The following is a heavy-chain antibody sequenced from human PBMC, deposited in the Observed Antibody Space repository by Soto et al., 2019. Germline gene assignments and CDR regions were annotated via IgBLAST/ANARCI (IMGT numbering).Heavy chain of an antibody. Sequence: GASVKVSCKASGFTFTSSAMQWVRQARGQRLEWIGWIAVGSGNTNYAQKFQERVTITRDMSTSTAYMELSSLRSEDTAVYYCVAEVSYYYDSSGYRNWFDPWGQGSLVTVSS. J-gene: IGHJ5*02. CDR2: IAVGSGNT. CDR3: VAEVSYYYDSSGYRNWFDP. V-gene: IGHV1-58*02. D-gene: IGHD3-22*01. CDR1: GFTFTSSA.